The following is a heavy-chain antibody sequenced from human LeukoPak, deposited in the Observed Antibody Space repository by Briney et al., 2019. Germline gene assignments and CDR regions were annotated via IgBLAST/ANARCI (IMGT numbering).Heavy chain of an antibody. CDR2: IKEDGSNK. Sequence: GGTLRLSCAASGFTFRNYWMSWVRQAPGKGLEWVGNIKEDGSNKYYVYSVKGRFTISRDNAKNTVYLQMNSLRAEDTAVYYCAREQYGSKDYWGQGNLVTVSS. D-gene: IGHD4-23*01. J-gene: IGHJ4*02. CDR3: AREQYGSKDY. CDR1: GFTFRNYW. V-gene: IGHV3-7*05.